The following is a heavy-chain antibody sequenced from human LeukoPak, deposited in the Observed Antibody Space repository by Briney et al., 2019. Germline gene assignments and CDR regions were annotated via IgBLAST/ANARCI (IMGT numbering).Heavy chain of an antibody. CDR2: INPSGGST. V-gene: IGHV1-46*03. CDR1: GYTFTSNY. J-gene: IGHJ4*02. CDR3: ARDLIMITFGGGLDY. Sequence: ASMKVSCKASGYTFTSNYMHWVRQAPGQGLEWMGIINPSGGSTSYAQKFQGRVTMTRDTSTSTVYMELSSLRSEDTAVYYCARDLIMITFGGGLDYWGQGTLVTVSS. D-gene: IGHD3-16*01.